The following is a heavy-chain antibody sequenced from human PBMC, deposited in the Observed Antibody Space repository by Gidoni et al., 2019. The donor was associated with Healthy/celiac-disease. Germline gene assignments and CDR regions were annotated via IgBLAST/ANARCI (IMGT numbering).Heavy chain of an antibody. J-gene: IGHJ4*02. CDR2: SIGIGCIT. CDR3: AKASPLDYYDSSLLSTGVDFDY. Sequence: EVQLLESGGGLVQPGGSLRLSCAASGFTFSSYAIRWVGRAPGKGLELVSASIGIGCITYYADAVKVRFTISRDNSKNTLYLQMNILRAEDTAVYYCAKASPLDYYDSSLLSTGVDFDYWGQGTLVTVSS. D-gene: IGHD3-22*01. CDR1: GFTFSSYA. V-gene: IGHV3-23*01.